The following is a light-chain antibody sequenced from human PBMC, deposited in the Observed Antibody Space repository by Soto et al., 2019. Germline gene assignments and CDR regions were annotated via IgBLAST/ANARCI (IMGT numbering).Light chain of an antibody. CDR2: GAF. Sequence: EIVFTQSPATLSLSPGERATLSCRASPSVTNYLAWYQQKPGQPPRLLIYGAFNRAAGIPARFSGSGSGTDFTLTISSLEPEDSAVYYCQQRNIWPPVTFGQGTLLAVK. CDR3: QQRNIWPPVT. CDR1: PSVTNY. V-gene: IGKV3-11*01. J-gene: IGKJ5*01.